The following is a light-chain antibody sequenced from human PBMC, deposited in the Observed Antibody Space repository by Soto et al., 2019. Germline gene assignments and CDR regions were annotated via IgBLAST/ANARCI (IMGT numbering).Light chain of an antibody. CDR3: STWDDSLRGLV. V-gene: IGLV1-44*01. CDR1: SSNIGGNS. Sequence: QSVLTQPPSASGAPGQGISISSSGSSSNIGGNSVSWYRQFPGTAPKLLIFSNHQRPSGVPDRFSGSKSGTSASLAISGLQSEDEADYYCSTWDDSLRGLVFGGGTKVTVL. CDR2: SNH. J-gene: IGLJ2*01.